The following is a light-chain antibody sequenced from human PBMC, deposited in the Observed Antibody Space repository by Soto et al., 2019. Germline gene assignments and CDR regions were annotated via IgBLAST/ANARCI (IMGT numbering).Light chain of an antibody. J-gene: IGLJ2*01. V-gene: IGLV1-40*01. CDR1: SSNIGAGYD. Sequence: QSVLTQPPSVSGAPGQRVTISCTESSSNIGAGYDVHWYQQLPGTAPKLLIYGNSNRPSGVPDRFSGSKSGTSASLAITGLQAEDEADYYCQSYDSSLSGSFVVFGGGTKVTVL. CDR2: GNS. CDR3: QSYDSSLSGSFVV.